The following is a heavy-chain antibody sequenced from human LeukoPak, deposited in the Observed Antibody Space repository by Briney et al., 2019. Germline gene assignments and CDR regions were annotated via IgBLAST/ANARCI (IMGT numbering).Heavy chain of an antibody. Sequence: SETLSLTCTVSGGSISSYYWSWIRQPAGKGLEWIGRIYTSGSTNYNPSLKSRVTMSVDTSKNQFSLKLSSVTAADTAVYYCAREGGGYDYVWGSYRRNWCDPWGQGTLVTVSS. CDR3: AREGGGYDYVWGSYRRNWCDP. CDR2: IYTSGST. V-gene: IGHV4-4*07. J-gene: IGHJ5*02. D-gene: IGHD3-16*02. CDR1: GGSISSYY.